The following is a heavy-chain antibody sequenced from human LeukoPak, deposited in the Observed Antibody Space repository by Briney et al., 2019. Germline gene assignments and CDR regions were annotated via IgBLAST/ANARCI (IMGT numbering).Heavy chain of an antibody. V-gene: IGHV3-11*06. CDR2: ISTSGRYT. CDR3: ARVVDTHFDY. D-gene: IGHD5-18*01. Sequence: PGGSLRLSCAASGFTFSDYYMSWIRQAPGKGLEWVSYISTSGRYTNYTDSVKGRFTISRDNAKNSLFLQMNSLRAEDTAVYYCARVVDTHFDYWGQGTLVTVSS. J-gene: IGHJ4*02. CDR1: GFTFSDYY.